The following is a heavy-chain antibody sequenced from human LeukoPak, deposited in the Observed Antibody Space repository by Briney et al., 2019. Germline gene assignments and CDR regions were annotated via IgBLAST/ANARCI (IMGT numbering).Heavy chain of an antibody. CDR3: ARGSGSYYFDY. J-gene: IGHJ4*02. CDR2: IYHSGST. Sequence: SETLSLTCAVSGYSISSGYYWGWIRQPPGKGLEWIGSIYHSGSTYYNPSLKSRATISVDTSKNQFSLKLSSVTAADTAVYYCARGSGSYYFDYWGQGTLVTVSS. CDR1: GYSISSGYY. D-gene: IGHD1-26*01. V-gene: IGHV4-38-2*01.